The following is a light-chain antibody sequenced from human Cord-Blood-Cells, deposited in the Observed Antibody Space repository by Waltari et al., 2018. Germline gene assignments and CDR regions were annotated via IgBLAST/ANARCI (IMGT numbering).Light chain of an antibody. V-gene: IGKV1-5*03. CDR3: QQYNSYSWT. CDR2: KAS. J-gene: IGKJ1*01. Sequence: DIQMTQSPSTLSASVVDRVTITCRASQSISSWLAWYQQKPGKAPKILLYKASSLESGVPSRFSGSGSGKEFTLTISSLQPDDFATYYCQQYNSYSWTFGQGTKVEIK. CDR1: QSISSW.